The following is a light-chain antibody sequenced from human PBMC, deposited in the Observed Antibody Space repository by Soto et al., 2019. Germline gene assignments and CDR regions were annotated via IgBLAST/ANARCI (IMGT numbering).Light chain of an antibody. J-gene: IGKJ2*01. CDR3: QQYNNWPHMYT. CDR2: DAS. Sequence: EMLMTQSPASLSVSPGEKVSLSCWASQSVTNKLAWYQQRPGQPPRLLLYDASTGATGVPATFSGSGSGTEFTLTISSLQSQDFAVYYCQQYNNWPHMYTFGQGTKVDIK. CDR1: QSVTNK. V-gene: IGKV3-15*01.